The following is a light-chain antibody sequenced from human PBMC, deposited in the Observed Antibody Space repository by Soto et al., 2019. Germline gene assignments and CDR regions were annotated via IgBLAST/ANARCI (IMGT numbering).Light chain of an antibody. Sequence: QSVLTQPPSVSAAPGQKVTISCSGSSSNIGNRDVSWYQHLPGTAPKLLIYDNNKRPSGIPDRFSGSKSGTSATLAITGLQTGDEADYYCETWDSSLRAAVFGGGTKVTVL. J-gene: IGLJ2*01. CDR1: SSNIGNRD. CDR3: ETWDSSLRAAV. V-gene: IGLV1-51*01. CDR2: DNN.